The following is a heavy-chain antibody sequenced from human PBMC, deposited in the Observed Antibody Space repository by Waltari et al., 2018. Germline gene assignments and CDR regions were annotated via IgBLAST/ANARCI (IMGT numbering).Heavy chain of an antibody. CDR1: GVPFNNYD. CDR3: ASVADTGYKTN. D-gene: IGHD5-12*01. J-gene: IGHJ4*02. V-gene: IGHV3-30-3*01. CDR2: ISFDSNNK. Sequence: QVDLVESGGGVVQPGRSLRLSCAASGVPFNNYDMHWVRQARGKGLEWVAAISFDSNNKYYTDSVKGRFTISRDNSKNMLYLEMNSLGTEDTALYYCASVADTGYKTNWGQGTLVTVSS.